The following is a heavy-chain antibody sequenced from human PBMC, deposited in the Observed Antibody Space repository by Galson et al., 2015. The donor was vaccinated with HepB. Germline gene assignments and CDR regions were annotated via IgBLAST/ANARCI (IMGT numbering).Heavy chain of an antibody. J-gene: IGHJ4*02. CDR2: ISSSGGST. V-gene: IGHV3-64D*06. D-gene: IGHD2-15*01. Sequence: SLRLSCAASGFTFSSYAMHWVRQAPGKGLEYVSAISSSGGSTYYADSVKGRFTVSRDNSKNTLYLQMSSLRAEDTAVYYCVKDGLGYCSGGSCSGSYFDYWGQGTLVTVSS. CDR3: VKDGLGYCSGGSCSGSYFDY. CDR1: GFTFSSYA.